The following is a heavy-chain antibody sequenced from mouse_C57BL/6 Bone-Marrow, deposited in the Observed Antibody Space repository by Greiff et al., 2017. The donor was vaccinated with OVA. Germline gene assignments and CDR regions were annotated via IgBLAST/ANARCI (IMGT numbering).Heavy chain of an antibody. CDR3: ARRRRAMDY. Sequence: EVQLQQSGPELVKPGASVKISCKASGYTFTDYYIHWVKQRPGQGLEWIGRIDPEDGETKYAPKFQGKATITADTSSNTAYLQLSSLTSEDTAVYYYARRRRAMDYWGQGTSVTVSS. J-gene: IGHJ4*01. V-gene: IGHV14-2*01. CDR2: IDPEDGET. CDR1: GYTFTDYY.